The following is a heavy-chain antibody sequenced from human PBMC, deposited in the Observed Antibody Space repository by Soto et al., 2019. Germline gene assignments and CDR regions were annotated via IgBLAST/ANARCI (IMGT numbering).Heavy chain of an antibody. D-gene: IGHD3-22*01. Sequence: SETLSLTCTVSGGSISSYYWSWIRQPPGKGLEWIGYIYYSGSTNYNPSLKSRVTISVDTSKNQFSLKLSSVSAADTAVFYCASHSYYYESSGYYWKWGQGTMVTVSS. CDR1: GGSISSYY. V-gene: IGHV4-59*01. CDR3: ASHSYYYESSGYYWK. CDR2: IYYSGST. J-gene: IGHJ3*01.